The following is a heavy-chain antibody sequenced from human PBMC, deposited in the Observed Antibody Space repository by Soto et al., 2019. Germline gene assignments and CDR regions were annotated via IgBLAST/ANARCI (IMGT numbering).Heavy chain of an antibody. Sequence: SETLSLTCTVSGGSISSYYWSWIRQPPGKGLEWIGYIYYSGSTNYNPSLKSRVTISVDTSKNQFSLKLSSVTAADTAVYYCARSDLIYGDYYYGMDVWGQGTTVTVSS. V-gene: IGHV4-59*01. CDR1: GGSISSYY. J-gene: IGHJ6*02. CDR2: IYYSGST. D-gene: IGHD4-17*01. CDR3: ARSDLIYGDYYYGMDV.